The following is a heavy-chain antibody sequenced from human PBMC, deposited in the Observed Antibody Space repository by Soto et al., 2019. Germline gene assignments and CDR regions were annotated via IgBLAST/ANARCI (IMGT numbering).Heavy chain of an antibody. CDR3: ARIVVGATVDL. Sequence: SETLSLTCSVSGDSVSSDSYFWTWIRQPPGKGLEWIAYISYTGDTNYNPSLKSRVTISVDTSRNQFSLTLTSVTAADTAVYFCARIVVGATVDLWGQGSPVTVYS. D-gene: IGHD1-26*01. CDR2: ISYTGDT. V-gene: IGHV4-61*01. J-gene: IGHJ5*02. CDR1: GDSVSSDSYF.